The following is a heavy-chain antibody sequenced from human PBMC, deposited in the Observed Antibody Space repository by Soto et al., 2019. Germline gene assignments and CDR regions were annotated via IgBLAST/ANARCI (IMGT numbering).Heavy chain of an antibody. CDR2: IKQDGSEK. CDR1: GFTFSSYW. J-gene: IGHJ4*02. D-gene: IGHD6-13*01. V-gene: IGHV3-7*03. CDR3: ARVESTRPVPSSWYYFDY. Sequence: EVQLVESGGGLVQPGGSLRLCCAASGFTFSSYWMSWVRQAPGKGLEWVANIKQDGSEKYYVDSVKGRFTISRDNAKNSLYLQMNSLRAEDTAVYYCARVESTRPVPSSWYYFDYWGQGTLVTVSS.